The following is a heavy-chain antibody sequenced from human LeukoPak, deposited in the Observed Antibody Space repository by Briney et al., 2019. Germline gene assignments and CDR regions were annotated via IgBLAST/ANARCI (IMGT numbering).Heavy chain of an antibody. J-gene: IGHJ4*02. CDR2: IGPTGDT. D-gene: IGHD3-10*01. CDR1: GFTFSSSD. Sequence: GESLRLSCAATGFTFSSSDMHWVRQATGKGLEWVSAIGPTGDTYYQGSVKGRFTISRENARNSLYLQMNSLRAGDTAVYYCARAVPMARGVNYYDYWGQGTLVTVSS. CDR3: ARAVPMARGVNYYDY. V-gene: IGHV3-13*01.